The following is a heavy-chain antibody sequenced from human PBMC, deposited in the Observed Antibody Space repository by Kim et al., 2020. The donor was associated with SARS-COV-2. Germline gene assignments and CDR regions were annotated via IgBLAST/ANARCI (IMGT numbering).Heavy chain of an antibody. D-gene: IGHD1-26*01. Sequence: GGSLRLSCAASGFTFGDYAMHWVRQAPGKGLEWVSGISWNSGSIGYADSVKGRFTISRDNAKNSLYLQMNSLRAEDTALYYCAKDMRATIRGWFDPWGQGTLVTVAS. V-gene: IGHV3-9*01. J-gene: IGHJ5*02. CDR1: GFTFGDYA. CDR3: AKDMRATIRGWFDP. CDR2: ISWNSGSI.